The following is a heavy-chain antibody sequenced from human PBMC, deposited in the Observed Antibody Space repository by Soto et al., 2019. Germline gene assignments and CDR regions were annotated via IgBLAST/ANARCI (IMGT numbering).Heavy chain of an antibody. J-gene: IGHJ6*02. Sequence: GGSLRLSCAASGFTFRDYDMSRIRQAPGKGLGWVSYISSSGSTIYYADSVKGRFTISRDNAENSLYLQMNSLRVEDTAMYYCAREGNNYGMDVWGQGTTVTVSS. CDR2: ISSSGSTI. V-gene: IGHV3-11*01. CDR1: GFTFRDYD. CDR3: AREGNNYGMDV. D-gene: IGHD3-10*01.